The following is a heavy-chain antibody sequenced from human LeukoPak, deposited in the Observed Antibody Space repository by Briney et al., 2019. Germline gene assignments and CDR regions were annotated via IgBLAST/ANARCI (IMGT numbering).Heavy chain of an antibody. J-gene: IGHJ4*02. Sequence: SETLSLTCAVYGGSFSGYYWSWIRQPPGKGLEWIGEINHSGSTNYNPSLKSRVTISVDTSKNQFSLKLSSVTAADTAVYYCASSPKLSGYCSSTSCYRLRGSGGYYFDYWGQGTLVTVSS. CDR3: ASSPKLSGYCSSTSCYRLRGSGGYYFDY. D-gene: IGHD2-2*01. V-gene: IGHV4-34*01. CDR1: GGSFSGYY. CDR2: INHSGST.